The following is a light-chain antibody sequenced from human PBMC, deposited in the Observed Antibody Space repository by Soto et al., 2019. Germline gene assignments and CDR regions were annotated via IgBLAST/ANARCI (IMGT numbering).Light chain of an antibody. CDR2: EFR. CDR1: ANNIGGYNF. Sequence: QSALTQPPSASGSPGQSVTISCTGAANNIGGYNFVSWYQQHPGKAPKLIISEFRERPSGVPDRFSGSKSGNTASLTVSGLRAEDEADYYCSSYAGSNNVIFGGGTKLTVL. CDR3: SSYAGSNNVI. V-gene: IGLV2-8*01. J-gene: IGLJ2*01.